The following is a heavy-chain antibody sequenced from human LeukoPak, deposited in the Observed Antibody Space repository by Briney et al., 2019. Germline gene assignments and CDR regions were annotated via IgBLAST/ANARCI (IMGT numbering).Heavy chain of an antibody. D-gene: IGHD6-6*01. Sequence: SETLSLTCNVSGGSIRGYYWSWIRQPPGKGLEWIGYIYSSGSTNYNPSLKSRVTMSVDTSKNQFSLKLSSVTAADTAVYYCARVRSMYYYYMDVWGKGTTVTVSS. CDR2: IYSSGST. J-gene: IGHJ6*03. CDR3: ARVRSMYYYYMDV. CDR1: GGSIRGYY. V-gene: IGHV4-59*01.